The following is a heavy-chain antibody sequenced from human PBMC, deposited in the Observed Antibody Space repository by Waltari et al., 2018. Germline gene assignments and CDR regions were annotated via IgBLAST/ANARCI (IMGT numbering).Heavy chain of an antibody. CDR3: ARVRFLEWRRAFDI. CDR2: IYYSGST. D-gene: IGHD3-3*01. CDR1: GGSISSGDYY. J-gene: IGHJ3*02. V-gene: IGHV4-30-4*01. Sequence: QLQLQASGPGLVKPSETLSLTCTVSGGSISSGDYYWTGIRQPPGKGLGWLGYIYYSGSTYYNPSLKSRVTISVDTSKNQFSLKLSSVTAADTAVYYCARVRFLEWRRAFDIWGQGTMVTVSS.